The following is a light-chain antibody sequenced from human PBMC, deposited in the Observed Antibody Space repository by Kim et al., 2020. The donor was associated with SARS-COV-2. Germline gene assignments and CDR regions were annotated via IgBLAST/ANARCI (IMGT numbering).Light chain of an antibody. CDR3: SSYAGNYKLV. V-gene: IGLV2-11*01. CDR2: DVS. J-gene: IGLJ1*01. CDR1: TSNVGGYNY. Sequence: QSALTQPRSVSGSPGQSVTISCTGTTSNVGGYNYVSWYQQKPGKAPKLIIYDVSGRPSGVPDRFSGSKSGVTASLTISGLQAEDEADYYCSSYAGNYKLVFGTGAQVTVL.